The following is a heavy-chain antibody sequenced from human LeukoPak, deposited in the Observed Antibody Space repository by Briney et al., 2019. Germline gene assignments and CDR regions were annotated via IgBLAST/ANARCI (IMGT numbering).Heavy chain of an antibody. Sequence: SSQTLSLTCTVCGGSISNGTSYWTWIRQPAGKSLEWLGRIYSSGSTNYNPSLKSRVTISADTSKNQFSLTLTSVTAADTAVYYCARGPPHFYNSGSYYNGYNWFDSWGQGTLVTVSS. D-gene: IGHD3-10*01. CDR3: ARGPPHFYNSGSYYNGYNWFDS. CDR2: IYSSGST. J-gene: IGHJ5*01. CDR1: GGSISNGTSY. V-gene: IGHV4-61*02.